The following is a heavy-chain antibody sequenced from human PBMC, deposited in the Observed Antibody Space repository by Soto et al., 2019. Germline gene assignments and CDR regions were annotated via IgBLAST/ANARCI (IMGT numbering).Heavy chain of an antibody. CDR1: GFTFSDHY. D-gene: IGHD1-26*01. J-gene: IGHJ4*01. CDR3: ARDSGKGAYFDY. CDR2: IRNKANSYTT. V-gene: IGHV3-72*01. Sequence: EVQLVESGGGLVQPGGSQRLSCAASGFTFSDHYMDWVRQAPGKGLEWVGRIRNKANSYTTDYAASVKGRITISRDDSKDSLYLQKNSLKTEDTAIYYCARDSGKGAYFDYWGHGTLCTVSS.